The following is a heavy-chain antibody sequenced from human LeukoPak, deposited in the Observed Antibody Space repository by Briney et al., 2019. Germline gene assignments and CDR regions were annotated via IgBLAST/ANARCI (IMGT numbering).Heavy chain of an antibody. CDR1: GGSISAYY. V-gene: IGHV4-59*12. CDR2: IHYSGRT. J-gene: IGHJ4*02. D-gene: IGHD3-16*01. Sequence: ETLSLTCTVSGGSISAYYWSWIRQPPGKGLEWIGYIHYSGRTSYNPSLKSRVTISVDTSKNQFSLKLTSVTAADTAVYYCARAGWGYYFDYWGQGTLVTVSS. CDR3: ARAGWGYYFDY.